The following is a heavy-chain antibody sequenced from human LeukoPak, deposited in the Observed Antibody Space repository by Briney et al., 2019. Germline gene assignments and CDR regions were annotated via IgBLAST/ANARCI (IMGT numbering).Heavy chain of an antibody. D-gene: IGHD6-19*01. J-gene: IGHJ5*02. V-gene: IGHV3-21*01. CDR3: AKDSIAVAGTGNWFDP. CDR1: GFTFSTYS. CDR2: ISSSTSYI. Sequence: GGSLRLSCAASGFTFSTYSMNWVRQAPGKGLEWVSSISSSTSYIYYADSVKGRFTISRDNAKNSLYLQMNSLRAEDTAVYYCAKDSIAVAGTGNWFDPWGQGTLVTVSS.